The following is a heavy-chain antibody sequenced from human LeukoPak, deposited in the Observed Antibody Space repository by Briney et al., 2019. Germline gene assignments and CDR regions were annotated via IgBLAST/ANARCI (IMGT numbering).Heavy chain of an antibody. V-gene: IGHV3-72*01. Sequence: GGSLRLSCAASGFTFSDHYMDWVRQAPGRGLEWVGRIRNKINSHTTEYAASVKGRFTISRDDSQNSLYLHMNSLETEDTAVYYCARVTLGGFDSWGQGTLVTVSP. CDR1: GFTFSDHY. CDR3: ARVTLGGFDS. J-gene: IGHJ4*02. CDR2: IRNKINSHTT.